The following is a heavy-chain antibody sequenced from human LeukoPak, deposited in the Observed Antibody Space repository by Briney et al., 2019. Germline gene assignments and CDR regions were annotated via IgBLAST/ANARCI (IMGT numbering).Heavy chain of an antibody. CDR3: AREHGYSYGTV. Sequence: PGGSLRLSCAASGFTFNGYWMSWVRQAPGKGLEWVANIKEDGSEKYYVDSVKGRFTISKDNAKNSLYLQMNSLRAEDTAVYYCAREHGYSYGTVWGQGTLVTVSS. D-gene: IGHD5-18*01. V-gene: IGHV3-7*03. CDR2: IKEDGSEK. CDR1: GFTFNGYW. J-gene: IGHJ4*02.